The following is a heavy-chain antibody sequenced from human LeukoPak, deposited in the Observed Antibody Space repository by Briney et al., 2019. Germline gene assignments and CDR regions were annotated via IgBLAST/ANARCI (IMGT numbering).Heavy chain of an antibody. CDR2: IKEDGSHK. D-gene: IGHD6-13*01. J-gene: IGHJ4*02. V-gene: IGHV3-7*01. Sequence: GGSLRLSCTASGFIFGSYWMNWVRQAPGKGLEWVANIKEDGSHKYYVDSVKGRFTISRDNAKNSLYLQMNSLRAEDTAVYYCAKALSSSWNASQDRLFDLWGQGTLVTVSS. CDR3: AKALSSSWNASQDRLFDL. CDR1: GFIFGSYW.